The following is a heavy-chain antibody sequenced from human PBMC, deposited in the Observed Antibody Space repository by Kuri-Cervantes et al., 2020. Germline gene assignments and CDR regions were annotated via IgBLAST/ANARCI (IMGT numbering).Heavy chain of an antibody. J-gene: IGHJ2*01. CDR3: ARGRRDGYNYFDL. V-gene: IGHV1-69*05. D-gene: IGHD5-24*01. CDR1: GGTFSSYA. Sequence: SVKVSCKASGGTFSSYAISWVRQAPGQGLEWMGGIIPIFGTANYAQKFQGRVTITTDESTSTAYMELSRLRSDDTAVYYCARGRRDGYNYFDLWGRGTLVTVSS. CDR2: IIPIFGTA.